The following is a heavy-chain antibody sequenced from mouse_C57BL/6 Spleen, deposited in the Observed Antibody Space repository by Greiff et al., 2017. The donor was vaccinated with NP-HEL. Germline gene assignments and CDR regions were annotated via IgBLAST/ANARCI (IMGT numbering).Heavy chain of an antibody. CDR1: GYTFTSYW. V-gene: IGHV1-64*01. D-gene: IGHD1-1*01. Sequence: QVQLQQPGAELVKPGASVKLSCKASGYTFTSYWMHWVKQRPGQGLEWIGMIHPSSGSTNYNEKFKSKATLTVDKSSSTAYMQLSSLTSEDSAVYEGARADGPTVVAKGFAYWGQGTVVTVSA. J-gene: IGHJ3*01. CDR3: ARADGPTVVAKGFAY. CDR2: IHPSSGST.